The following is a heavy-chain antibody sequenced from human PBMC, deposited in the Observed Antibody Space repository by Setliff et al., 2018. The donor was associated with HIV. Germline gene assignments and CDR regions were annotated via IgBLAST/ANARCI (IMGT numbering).Heavy chain of an antibody. D-gene: IGHD3-9*01. CDR2: INSEGSST. V-gene: IGHV3-74*01. Sequence: PGGSLRLSCAASGFTFSTYWMHWVRQAPGKGLVWVSRINSEGSSTRYADSVKGRFTISRDNAKNTLYLEMNSLRAEDTAVYYCASGRYFDPPHWGQGTLVTVSS. CDR3: ASGRYFDPPH. J-gene: IGHJ1*01. CDR1: GFTFSTYW.